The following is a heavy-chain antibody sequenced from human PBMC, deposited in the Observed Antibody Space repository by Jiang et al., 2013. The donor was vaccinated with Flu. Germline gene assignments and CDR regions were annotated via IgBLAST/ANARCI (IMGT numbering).Heavy chain of an antibody. Sequence: VQLVESGGGLVQPGGSLRLSCAASGFTFSSYWMHWVRQAPGKGLVWVSRINSDGSTTNYADSVKGRFTISRDNAKNTVYLQMNSLRAEDTAVYYCARGSGWYYFDYWGQGSLVTVSS. D-gene: IGHD6-19*01. CDR1: GFTFSSYW. V-gene: IGHV3-74*01. CDR2: INSDGSTT. CDR3: ARGSGWYYFDY. J-gene: IGHJ4*02.